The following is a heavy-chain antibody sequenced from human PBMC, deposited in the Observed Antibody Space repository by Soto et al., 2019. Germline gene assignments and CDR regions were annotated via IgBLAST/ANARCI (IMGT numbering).Heavy chain of an antibody. V-gene: IGHV4-39*01. CDR2: IYYSGTT. D-gene: IGHD6-19*01. CDR3: VRHWLLPVAGYYFDY. Sequence: SETLSLTCTVSGGSISSSNYYWGWIRQPPGKGLEWIGSIYYSGTTYYNPSLRSRVTISEDTSKNQFSLKVGSATAADTAVYYCVRHWLLPVAGYYFDYWSQGTLVTVSS. CDR1: GGSISSSNYY. J-gene: IGHJ4*02.